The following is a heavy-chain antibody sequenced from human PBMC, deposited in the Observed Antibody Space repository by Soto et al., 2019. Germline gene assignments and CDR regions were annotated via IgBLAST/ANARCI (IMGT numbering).Heavy chain of an antibody. CDR2: ISGSGGST. CDR1: GFTFSSYA. Sequence: EVQLLESGGGLVQPGGSLRLSCAASGFTFSSYAMSWVRQAPGKGLEWVSAISGSGGSTYYADSVKGRFTISRDNTKNTLYLQMTSLRAEDTAVYYCSGPHGGFDCWDPGALVTVSS. V-gene: IGHV3-23*01. J-gene: IGHJ4*02. CDR3: SGPHGGFDC. D-gene: IGHD2-15*01.